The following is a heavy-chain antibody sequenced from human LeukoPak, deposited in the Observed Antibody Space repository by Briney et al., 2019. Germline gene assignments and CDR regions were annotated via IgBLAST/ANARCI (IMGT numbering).Heavy chain of an antibody. Sequence: ASVKVSCTASGYTFTSYAMHWVRQAPGQRLEWMGWINAGNGNTKYSQKFQGRVTITRDTSASTAYMELSSLRSEDTAVYYCARDGYCSSTSCYRNWFDPWGQGTLVTVSS. V-gene: IGHV1-3*01. CDR3: ARDGYCSSTSCYRNWFDP. CDR1: GYTFTSYA. D-gene: IGHD2-2*03. CDR2: INAGNGNT. J-gene: IGHJ5*02.